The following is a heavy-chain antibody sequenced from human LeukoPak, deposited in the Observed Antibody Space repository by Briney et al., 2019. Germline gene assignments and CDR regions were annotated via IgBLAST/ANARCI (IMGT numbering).Heavy chain of an antibody. CDR1: GLTLSSYY. J-gene: IGHJ4*02. CDR2: IGTVGDK. V-gene: IGHV3-13*01. CDR3: GRGSGDFWSGYYFFDY. Sequence: GESLTLSCAASGLTLSSYYMHWVRQAAGRGLDWVSSIGTVGDKYYPGSVKSRFTVSRENAKNSLYLQMNSLRAGDTAVYYCGRGSGDFWSGYYFFDYWGQGTLVTVSS. D-gene: IGHD3-3*01.